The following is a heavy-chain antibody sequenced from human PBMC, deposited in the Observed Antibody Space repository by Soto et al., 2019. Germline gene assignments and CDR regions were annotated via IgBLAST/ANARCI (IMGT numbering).Heavy chain of an antibody. CDR1: GGTFSSYA. Sequence: SVKVSCKASGGTFSSYAISWVRQAPGQGLEWMGGIIPIFGTANYAQKFQGRVTITADESTSTAYMELSSLRSEDTAVYYCARGWAARPVYYYGMDVWGQGTTVTVSS. CDR3: ARGWAARPVYYYGMDV. D-gene: IGHD6-6*01. J-gene: IGHJ6*02. V-gene: IGHV1-69*13. CDR2: IIPIFGTA.